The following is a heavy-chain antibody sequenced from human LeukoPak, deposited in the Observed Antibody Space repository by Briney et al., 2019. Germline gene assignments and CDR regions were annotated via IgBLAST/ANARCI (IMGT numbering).Heavy chain of an antibody. CDR1: GFTFSTYW. CDR3: ARDQGSYYDFWTGFWDAFDV. D-gene: IGHD3-3*01. Sequence: QSGGSLRLSCAASGFTFSTYWMSWVRQAPGKGLEWVANIKQDGSEKYYVDSEKGRLTISRDNAKNSLYLQMNSLRAEDTAVYYCARDQGSYYDFWTGFWDAFDVWGQGAMVTVSS. CDR2: IKQDGSEK. V-gene: IGHV3-7*01. J-gene: IGHJ3*01.